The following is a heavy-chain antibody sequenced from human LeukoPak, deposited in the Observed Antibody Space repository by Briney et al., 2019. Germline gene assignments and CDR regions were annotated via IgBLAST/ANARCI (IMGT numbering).Heavy chain of an antibody. CDR3: ARDRYRYSYGYDAFDI. CDR2: IIPIFGTA. V-gene: IGHV1-69*05. J-gene: IGHJ3*02. Sequence: SVKVSCEASGGTFSSYAISWVRQAPGQGLEWMGRIIPIFGTANYAQKFQGRVTITTDESTSTAYMELSSLRSEDTAVYYCARDRYRYSYGYDAFDIWGQGTMVTVSS. D-gene: IGHD5-18*01. CDR1: GGTFSSYA.